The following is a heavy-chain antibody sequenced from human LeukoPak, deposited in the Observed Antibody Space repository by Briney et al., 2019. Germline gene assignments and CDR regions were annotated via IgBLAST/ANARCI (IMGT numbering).Heavy chain of an antibody. CDR3: AKYASQSIVGVSFDY. CDR1: GFTFTSYA. Sequence: PGGSLRLSCAASGFTFTSYAMSWVRQAPGKGLEWVSAISGSGGSTYYADSVKGRFTISRDNPKNTLYLQMNSLRAEDTAVYYCAKYASQSIVGVSFDYWGQGTLVTVSS. CDR2: ISGSGGST. J-gene: IGHJ4*02. D-gene: IGHD1-26*01. V-gene: IGHV3-23*01.